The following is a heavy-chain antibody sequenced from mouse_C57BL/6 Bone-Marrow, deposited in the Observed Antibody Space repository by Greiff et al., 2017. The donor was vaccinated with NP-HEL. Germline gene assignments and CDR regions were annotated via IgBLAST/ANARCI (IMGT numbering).Heavy chain of an antibody. CDR3: ASLYYDYPMDY. CDR1: GYTFTSYG. D-gene: IGHD2-4*01. V-gene: IGHV1-81*01. CDR2: IYPRSGNT. Sequence: VHLVESGAELARPGASVKLSCKASGYTFTSYGISWVKQRTGQGLEWIGEIYPRSGNTYYNEKFKGKATLTADKSSSTAYMELRSLTSEDSAVYFCASLYYDYPMDYWGQGTSVTVSS. J-gene: IGHJ4*01.